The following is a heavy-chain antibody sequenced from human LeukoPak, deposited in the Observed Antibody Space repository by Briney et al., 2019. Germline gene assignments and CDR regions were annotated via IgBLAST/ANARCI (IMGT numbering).Heavy chain of an antibody. CDR2: ISSSGSTI. CDR3: ARDSVVPLNWFDP. Sequence: NPGGSLRLSCAASGFTFSDYYMSWIRQAPGKGLEWVSYISSSGSTIYYADSVKGRFTISRDNAKNSLYLQMNSLRAEDTAVYYCARDSVVPLNWFDPWGQGTLVTVSS. CDR1: GFTFSDYY. D-gene: IGHD2-2*01. V-gene: IGHV3-11*04. J-gene: IGHJ5*02.